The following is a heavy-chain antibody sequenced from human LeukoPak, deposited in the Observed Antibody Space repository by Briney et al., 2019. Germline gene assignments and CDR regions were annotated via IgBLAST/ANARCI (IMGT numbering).Heavy chain of an antibody. J-gene: IGHJ4*02. Sequence: GGSLRLSCAASGFTFSNYSMNWLRPAPGKGLERVSSISSSSSYIYYADSVKGRFTISRDNAKNSLYLQMNSLRAEDTAAYYCARGGSHCFDYWGQGTLVTVSS. D-gene: IGHD1-26*01. V-gene: IGHV3-21*01. CDR1: GFTFSNYS. CDR3: ARGGSHCFDY. CDR2: ISSSSSYI.